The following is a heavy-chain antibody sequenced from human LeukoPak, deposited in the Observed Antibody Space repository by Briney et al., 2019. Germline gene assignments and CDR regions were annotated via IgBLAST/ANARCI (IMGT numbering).Heavy chain of an antibody. V-gene: IGHV1-69*13. CDR2: IIPIFGTA. CDR3: ARQGSRPHYFDY. J-gene: IGHJ4*02. CDR1: GGTFSSYA. D-gene: IGHD2-2*01. Sequence: GASVKVSCKASGGTFSSYAISWVRQAPGQGLEWMGGIIPIFGTANYAQKFQGRVTITADESTSTAYMELSSLRSEDTAVYYCARQGSRPHYFDYWGQGTLVTVSS.